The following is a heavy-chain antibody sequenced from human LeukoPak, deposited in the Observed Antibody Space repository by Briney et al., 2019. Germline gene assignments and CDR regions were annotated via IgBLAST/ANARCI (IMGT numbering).Heavy chain of an antibody. D-gene: IGHD3-10*01. V-gene: IGHV3-23*01. CDR3: AKERYYGSGSYYGPFNWFDP. CDR2: ISGSGGST. CDR1: GFTFSSYA. Sequence: GGSPRLSCAASGFTFSSYAMSWVRQAPGKGLEWVSAISGSGGSTYYADSVKGRFTISRDNSKNTLYLQMNSLRAEDTAVYYCAKERYYGSGSYYGPFNWFDPWGQGTLVTVSS. J-gene: IGHJ5*02.